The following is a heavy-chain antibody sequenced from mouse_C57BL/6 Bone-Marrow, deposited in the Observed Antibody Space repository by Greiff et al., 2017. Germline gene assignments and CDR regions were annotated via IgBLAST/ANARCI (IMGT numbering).Heavy chain of an antibody. CDR3: TTCSYDYPFAY. Sequence: VHVKQSGAELVRPGASVKLSCTASGFNIKDDYMHWVKQRPEQGLEWIGWIDPENGDTEYASKFQGKATITADTSSNTAYLQLSSLTSEDTAVYYCTTCSYDYPFAYWGQGTLVTVSA. D-gene: IGHD2-4*01. CDR1: GFNIKDDY. CDR2: IDPENGDT. V-gene: IGHV14-4*01. J-gene: IGHJ3*01.